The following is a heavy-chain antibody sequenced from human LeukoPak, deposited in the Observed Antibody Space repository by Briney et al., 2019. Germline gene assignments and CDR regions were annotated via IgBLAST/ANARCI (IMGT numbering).Heavy chain of an antibody. J-gene: IGHJ4*02. D-gene: IGHD3-10*01. CDR2: INHSGST. Sequence: SETLSLTCAVYGVSFSGYYWSWIRQPPGKGLEWIGEINHSGSTNYNPSLKSRVTISVDTSKNQFSLKLSSVTAADTAVYYCARGPRAYYGSETLAYWGQGTLVTVSS. CDR1: GVSFSGYY. V-gene: IGHV4-34*01. CDR3: ARGPRAYYGSETLAY.